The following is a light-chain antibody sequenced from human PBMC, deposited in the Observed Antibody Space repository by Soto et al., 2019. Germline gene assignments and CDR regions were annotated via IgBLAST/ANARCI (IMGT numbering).Light chain of an antibody. Sequence: QSVLTQPASVSGSPGQSITISCTGTSSDVGSYNLVSWYQQHPGKAPKLIIYEDSNRPSGVSNRFSGSKSGNMASLTISGLQAEDEADYYCCSYAGSSTLVFGGGTKLTVL. J-gene: IGLJ2*01. V-gene: IGLV2-23*01. CDR3: CSYAGSSTLV. CDR1: SSDVGSYNL. CDR2: EDS.